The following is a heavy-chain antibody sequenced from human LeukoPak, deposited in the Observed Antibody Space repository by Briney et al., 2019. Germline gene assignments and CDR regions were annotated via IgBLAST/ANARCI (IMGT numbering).Heavy chain of an antibody. D-gene: IGHD3-22*01. J-gene: IGHJ4*02. CDR2: IIPILGIA. CDR3: AKSYYYNSSGYYEGGNDY. V-gene: IGHV1-69*04. CDR1: GGTFSSYA. Sequence: SVKVSCKASGGTFSSYAISWVRQAPGQGLEWMGRIIPILGIANYAQKFQGRVTITADKSTSTAYMELSSLRSEDTAVYYCAKSYYYNSSGYYEGGNDYWGQGTLVTVSS.